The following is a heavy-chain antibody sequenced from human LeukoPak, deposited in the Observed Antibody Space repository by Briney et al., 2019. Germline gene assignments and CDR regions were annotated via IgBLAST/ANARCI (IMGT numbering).Heavy chain of an antibody. CDR2: INHSGST. D-gene: IGHD2-2*01. Sequence: PSETLSLTCAVYGGSFSGYYWSWIRQPPGKGLEWIGEINHSGSTNYNPSLKSRVTISVDTSKNQFSLKLSSVTAADTAVYYCARSTIVVVPAAMSFDPWGQGTLVTVSS. J-gene: IGHJ5*02. CDR3: ARSTIVVVPAAMSFDP. CDR1: GGSFSGYY. V-gene: IGHV4-34*01.